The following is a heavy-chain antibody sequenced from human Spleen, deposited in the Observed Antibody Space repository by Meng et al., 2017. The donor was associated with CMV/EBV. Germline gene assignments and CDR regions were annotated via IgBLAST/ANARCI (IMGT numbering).Heavy chain of an antibody. CDR1: GFTFSRYR. Sequence: GESLKISCAASGFTFSRYRMNWVRQAPGKGLEWVSSISSSSTYKYYADSMKGRFTISRDNAKNSLYLQMNSLRAEDTAVYYCARGHTYGDYYFYGMDVWGQGTTVTVSS. CDR3: ARGHTYGDYYFYGMDV. V-gene: IGHV3-21*06. CDR2: ISSSSTYK. J-gene: IGHJ6*02. D-gene: IGHD5-18*01.